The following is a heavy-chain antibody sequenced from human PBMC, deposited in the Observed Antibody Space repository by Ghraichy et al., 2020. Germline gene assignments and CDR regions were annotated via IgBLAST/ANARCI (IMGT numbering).Heavy chain of an antibody. V-gene: IGHV4-39*01. J-gene: IGHJ6*02. CDR3: ARHTRAPGPFRCHVLTGGVMDV. CDR2: IQYSGKT. D-gene: IGHD3-9*01. CDR1: GDSINSNTYY. Sequence: SQTLSLTCTASGDSINSNTYYWGWIRQPPGRGLEWIGSIQYSGKTYYNTSLMSRVTMSVDMSKNQFSLNLSSVTAADTAVYYCARHTRAPGPFRCHVLTGGVMDVWSQGTMVTVSS.